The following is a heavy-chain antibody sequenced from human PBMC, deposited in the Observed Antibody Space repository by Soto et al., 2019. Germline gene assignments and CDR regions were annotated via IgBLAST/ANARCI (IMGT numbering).Heavy chain of an antibody. CDR1: GFTFSSYW. CDR2: IKQDGSEK. V-gene: IGHV3-7*03. Sequence: SGGSLRLSCAASGFTFSSYWMSWVRQAPGKGLEWVANIKQDGSEKYYADSVKGRFTISRDTSENTLSLQMNSLRVEDSAVYYCAKRPRWVISATDHFDSWGQGTLVTVSS. CDR3: AKRPRWVISATDHFDS. J-gene: IGHJ4*02. D-gene: IGHD6-13*01.